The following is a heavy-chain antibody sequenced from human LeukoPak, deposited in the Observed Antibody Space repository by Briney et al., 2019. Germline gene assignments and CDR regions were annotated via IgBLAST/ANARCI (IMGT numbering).Heavy chain of an antibody. Sequence: ASVKVSCKASGYTFTSYGISWVRQAPGQGLEWMGWISGYNVNTNYAQNLQDRVTMTTDTSTSTAYMELRSLRSDDTAMYYCARTKGILPDFDYWGQGTLVTVSS. CDR2: ISGYNVNT. CDR3: ARTKGILPDFDY. V-gene: IGHV1-18*01. D-gene: IGHD2-15*01. J-gene: IGHJ4*02. CDR1: GYTFTSYG.